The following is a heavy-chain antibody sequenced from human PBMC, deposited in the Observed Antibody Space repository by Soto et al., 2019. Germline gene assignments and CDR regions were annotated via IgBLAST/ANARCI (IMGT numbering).Heavy chain of an antibody. D-gene: IGHD3-3*01. J-gene: IGHJ6*02. Sequence: SETLSLTCTVSGGSISSSSYYWGWIRQPPGKGLEWIGSIYYSGSTYYNPSLKSRVTISVDTSKNQFSLKLSSVTAADTAVYYCARGASSYYDFWSGYFPATNYYYYGMDVSGQGTTVTVSS. V-gene: IGHV4-39*01. CDR3: ARGASSYYDFWSGYFPATNYYYYGMDV. CDR1: GGSISSSSYY. CDR2: IYYSGST.